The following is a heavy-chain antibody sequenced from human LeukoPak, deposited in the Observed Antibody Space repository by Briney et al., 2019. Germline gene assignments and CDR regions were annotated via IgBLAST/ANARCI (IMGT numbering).Heavy chain of an antibody. D-gene: IGHD2-15*01. Sequence: SETLSLTCTVSGGSISSSSYYWSWIRQPPGKGLEWIGEINHSGSTNYNPSLKSRVTISVDTSKNQFSLKLSSVTAADTAVYYCARHIVVVVAAMWTPPKYYYYYYYMDVWGKGTTVTISS. CDR2: INHSGST. CDR3: ARHIVVVVAAMWTPPKYYYYYYYMDV. CDR1: GGSISSSSYY. V-gene: IGHV4-39*01. J-gene: IGHJ6*03.